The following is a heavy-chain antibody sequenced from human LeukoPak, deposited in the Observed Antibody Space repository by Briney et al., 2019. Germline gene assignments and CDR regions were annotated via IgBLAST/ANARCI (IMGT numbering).Heavy chain of an antibody. V-gene: IGHV1-18*01. CDR2: ISAYNGNT. CDR1: GYTFTNYG. CDR3: ARGGYYYMDV. Sequence: GASVKVSCKASGYTFTNYGISWVRQAPGQGLEWMGRISAYNGNTNYAQKVQGRVTMTTDTSTNIAYMELRSLGSDDTAVYYCARGGYYYMDVWGKGTTVTVSS. J-gene: IGHJ6*03.